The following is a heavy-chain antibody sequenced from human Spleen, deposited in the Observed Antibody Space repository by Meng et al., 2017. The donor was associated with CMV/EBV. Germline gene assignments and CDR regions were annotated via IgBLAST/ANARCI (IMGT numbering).Heavy chain of an antibody. CDR3: ARGQSRWGFDP. Sequence: SCKASGYTFTSYAMNWVRQAPGQGLEWMGWINPNSGGTNYAQKFQGRVTMTRDTSISTAYMELSRLRSDDTAVYYCARGQSRWGFDPWGQGTLVTVSS. CDR2: INPNSGGT. CDR1: GYTFTSYA. D-gene: IGHD4-23*01. J-gene: IGHJ5*02. V-gene: IGHV1-2*02.